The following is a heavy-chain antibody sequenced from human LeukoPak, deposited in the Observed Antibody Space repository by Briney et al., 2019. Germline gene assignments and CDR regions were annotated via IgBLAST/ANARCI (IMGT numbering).Heavy chain of an antibody. V-gene: IGHV3-30*04. CDR2: ISYDGSNK. J-gene: IGHJ4*02. Sequence: PGRSLRLSCAASGFTFSSYAMHWVRQAPGKGLEWVAVISYDGSNKYYADSVKGRFTISRDNSKNTLYLQMNSLRAEDTAVHYCARAIPSPYCGGDCYSGAFDYWGQGTLVTVSS. CDR3: ARAIPSPYCGGDCYSGAFDY. CDR1: GFTFSSYA. D-gene: IGHD2-21*02.